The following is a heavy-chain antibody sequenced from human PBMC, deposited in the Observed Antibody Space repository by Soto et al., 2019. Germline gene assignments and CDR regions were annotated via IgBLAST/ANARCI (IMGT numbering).Heavy chain of an antibody. CDR2: IYHSGST. D-gene: IGHD2-21*01. V-gene: IGHV4-4*02. CDR3: AGGGGLVAFNWFDP. CDR1: GGSISSSNW. Sequence: QVQLQESGPGLVKPSGTLSLTCAVSGGSISSSNWWSWVRQPPGKGLEWIGEIYHSGSTNYNPSLKSRVTMSLDKSKNHFSLKLSSVTAADTAVYYCAGGGGLVAFNWFDPWGQGTLVTVSS. J-gene: IGHJ5*02.